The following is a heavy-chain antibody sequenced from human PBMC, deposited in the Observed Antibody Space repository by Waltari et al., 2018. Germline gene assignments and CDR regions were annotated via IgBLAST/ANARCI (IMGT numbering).Heavy chain of an antibody. CDR3: ARELILTTETFDI. D-gene: IGHD1-1*01. V-gene: IGHV3-33*08. CDR1: QFTFSSYV. CDR2: IWFDGTNK. Sequence: PGGSLRLSCAASQFTFSSYVMHWVRQAPGKGLEWVALIWFDGTNKYYADSVKGRFTVSRDNSNNMLYLQMNSLRADDSAIYYCARELILTTETFDIWGQGTMVTVSS. J-gene: IGHJ3*02.